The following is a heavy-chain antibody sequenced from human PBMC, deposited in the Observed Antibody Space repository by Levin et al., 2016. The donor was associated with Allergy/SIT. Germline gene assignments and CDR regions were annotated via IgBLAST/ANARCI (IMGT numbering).Heavy chain of an antibody. D-gene: IGHD3-10*01. V-gene: IGHV1-69*04. Sequence: VKVSCKASGYTFTSYAMNWVRQAPGQGLEWMGRIIPILGIANYAQKFQGRVTITADKSTSTAYMELSSLRSEDTAVYYCAREDTYYRDSWGQGTLVTVSS. CDR3: AREDTYYRDS. J-gene: IGHJ4*02. CDR2: IIPILGIA. CDR1: GYTFTSYA.